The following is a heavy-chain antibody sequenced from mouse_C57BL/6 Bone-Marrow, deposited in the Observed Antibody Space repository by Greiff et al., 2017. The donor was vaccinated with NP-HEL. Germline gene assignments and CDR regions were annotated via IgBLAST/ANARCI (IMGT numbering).Heavy chain of an antibody. J-gene: IGHJ1*03. V-gene: IGHV5-4*03. Sequence: EVKVVESGGGLVKPGGSLKLSRAASGFTFSSYAMSWVRQTPEKRLEWVATISDGGSYTYYPDNVKGRFTISRDNAKNNLYLQMSHLKSEDTAMYYCARWLPWYFDVWGTGTTVTVSS. CDR2: ISDGGSYT. CDR3: ARWLPWYFDV. D-gene: IGHD2-3*01. CDR1: GFTFSSYA.